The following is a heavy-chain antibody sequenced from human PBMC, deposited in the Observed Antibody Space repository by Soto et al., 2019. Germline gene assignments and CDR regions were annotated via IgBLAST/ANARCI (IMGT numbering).Heavy chain of an antibody. D-gene: IGHD3-22*01. CDR3: ARVKKYYYDSSGYRVFDY. V-gene: IGHV4-31*03. CDR2: IYYSGST. CDR1: GGSISSGGYY. J-gene: IGHJ4*02. Sequence: QVQLQESGPGLVKPSQTLSLTCTVSGGSISSGGYYWSWIRQHPGKGLEWIGYIYYSGSTYYNPSLKSRVTISVDTSKNQFYLKLSSVTAAETAVYYCARVKKYYYDSSGYRVFDYWGQGTLVTVSS.